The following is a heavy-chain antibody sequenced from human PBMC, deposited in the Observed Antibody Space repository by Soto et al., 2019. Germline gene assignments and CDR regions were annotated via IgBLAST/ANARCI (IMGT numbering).Heavy chain of an antibody. CDR1: GGTFSTYA. CDR2: VIPIFGTP. J-gene: IGHJ6*02. Sequence: QVQLVQSGAEVKKPGSSVKVSCKAPGGTFSTYAISWARQAPGQVLEWMGGVIPIFGTPKYAQKFQGRVTITADESTSTGYMELRSLRSEDTAVYYCARSQGGSSSLDIYYYYYYGMDVWGQGTTVTVSS. CDR3: ARSQGGSSSLDIYYYYYYGMDV. D-gene: IGHD2-15*01. V-gene: IGHV1-69*01.